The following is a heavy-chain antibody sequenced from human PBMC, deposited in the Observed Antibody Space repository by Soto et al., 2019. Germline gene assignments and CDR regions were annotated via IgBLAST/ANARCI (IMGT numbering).Heavy chain of an antibody. J-gene: IGHJ4*02. Sequence: PGGSLRLSCAASGFTFSSYAMHWVRQAPGKGLEWVAVISYDGSNKYYADSVKGRFTISRDNSKNTLYLQMNSPRAEDTAVYYCAKNPGYYYDSTGYHFDYWGQGTLVTVSS. CDR3: AKNPGYYYDSTGYHFDY. D-gene: IGHD3-22*01. V-gene: IGHV3-30-3*01. CDR1: GFTFSSYA. CDR2: ISYDGSNK.